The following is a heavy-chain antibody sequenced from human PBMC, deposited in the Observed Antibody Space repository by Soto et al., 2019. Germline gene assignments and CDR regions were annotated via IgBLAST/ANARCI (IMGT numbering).Heavy chain of an antibody. D-gene: IGHD6-13*01. J-gene: IGHJ4*02. Sequence: TLSLTCTVSGGSISSHYWSWIRQPAGKGMEWIGRIHTTDGTNYNPSLKSRVTMSIDTSNNQFSLKLSSLTAADTAVYYCARALSSAAGLYFDFWGQGTLVTVSS. CDR3: ARALSSAAGLYFDF. CDR2: IHTTDGT. CDR1: GGSISSHY. V-gene: IGHV4-4*07.